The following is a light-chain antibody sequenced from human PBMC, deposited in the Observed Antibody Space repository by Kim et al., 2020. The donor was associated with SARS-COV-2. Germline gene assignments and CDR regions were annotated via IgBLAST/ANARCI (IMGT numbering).Light chain of an antibody. CDR3: QVWDSDSDDRV. CDR1: DIGDKS. V-gene: IGLV3-21*01. Sequence: SYELTQPPSVSVAPGKTATITCGGDDIGDKSVHWYQQRPGQAPVLIIYYDTDRPSGIPERFSGSNSGNTATLTISRVEADDEADYYCQVWDSDSDDRVFGGGTKLTVL. J-gene: IGLJ3*02. CDR2: YDT.